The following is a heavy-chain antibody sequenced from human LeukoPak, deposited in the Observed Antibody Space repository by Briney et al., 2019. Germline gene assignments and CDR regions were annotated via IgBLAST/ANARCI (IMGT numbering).Heavy chain of an antibody. Sequence: PGGSLRLSCAASGFTFSSYAMHWVRQAPGMGLDWVAVISYDGSNKYYADSVKGRFTISKDNSKNTLYLQMNSLRAEDTAVYYCAKDLELMVYAIVPYYYYGMDVWGQGTTVTVSS. CDR1: GFTFSSYA. CDR3: AKDLELMVYAIVPYYYYGMDV. CDR2: ISYDGSNK. V-gene: IGHV3-30-3*01. J-gene: IGHJ6*02. D-gene: IGHD2-8*01.